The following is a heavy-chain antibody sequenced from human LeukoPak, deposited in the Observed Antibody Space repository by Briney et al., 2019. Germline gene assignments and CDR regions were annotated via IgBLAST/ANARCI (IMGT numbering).Heavy chain of an antibody. J-gene: IGHJ4*02. V-gene: IGHV1-46*01. CDR1: GYTFTSYY. CDR2: INPSGGST. D-gene: IGHD6-19*01. CDR3: GIAVAGTGIDY. Sequence: GASVKVSCKASGYTFTSYYMHWVRQAPGQGLEWMGIINPSGGSTSYAQKFQGRVTMTRDTSTGTVYMELSSLRSEDTAVYYCGIAVAGTGIDYWGQGTLVTVSS.